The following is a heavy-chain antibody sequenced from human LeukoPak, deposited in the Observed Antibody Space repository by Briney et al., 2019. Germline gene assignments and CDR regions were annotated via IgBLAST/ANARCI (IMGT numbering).Heavy chain of an antibody. V-gene: IGHV3-23*01. CDR2: ISGSGGST. CDR3: AKPYYYDSSGYYPTPFDY. J-gene: IGHJ4*02. D-gene: IGHD3-22*01. Sequence: GGSLRLSCAASGFTFSSYAMSWVRQAPGKGLEWVSAISGSGGSTYYADSVKGQFTISRDNSKNTLYLQMNSLRAEDTAVYYCAKPYYYDSSGYYPTPFDYWGQGTLVTVSS. CDR1: GFTFSSYA.